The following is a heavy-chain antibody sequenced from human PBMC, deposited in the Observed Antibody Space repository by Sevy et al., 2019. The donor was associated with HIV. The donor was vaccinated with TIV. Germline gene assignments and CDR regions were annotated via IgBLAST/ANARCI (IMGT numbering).Heavy chain of an antibody. J-gene: IGHJ4*02. CDR3: VRFDTKIKIFGVPRGAY. V-gene: IGHV4-34*01. CDR1: SGSFSDFY. CDR2: INHREVT. D-gene: IGHD3-3*01. Sequence: SETLSLTCTVYSGSFSDFYWNWIRQSPGKGLEWIGEINHREVTNYNPSLKSRVTISADASNRQFSLKLTSVTAADTAVYYCVRFDTKIKIFGVPRGAYWGLGTLVTVSS.